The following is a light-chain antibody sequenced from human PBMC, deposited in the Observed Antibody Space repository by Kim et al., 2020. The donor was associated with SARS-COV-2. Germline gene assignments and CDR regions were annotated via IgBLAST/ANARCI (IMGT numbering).Light chain of an antibody. CDR2: DAS. J-gene: IGKJ4*02. Sequence: LGERATLSCRASQSVSIYLAWYQQKPGQAPRLLIADASNRATGIPARFSGSGSGTDFTLTINSLEPEDFAVYYCQQRYSWPLTFGGGTKVDIK. CDR1: QSVSIY. CDR3: QQRYSWPLT. V-gene: IGKV3-11*01.